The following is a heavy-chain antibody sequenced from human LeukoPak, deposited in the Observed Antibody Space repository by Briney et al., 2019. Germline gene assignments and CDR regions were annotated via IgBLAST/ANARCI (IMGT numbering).Heavy chain of an antibody. V-gene: IGHV5-51*01. CDR3: ARRGWELLQLDY. CDR1: GYSFTSYW. D-gene: IGHD1-26*01. J-gene: IGHJ4*02. Sequence: GDSLKISCKVSGYSFTSYWIGWVRQMPGKGLEWMEVIYPGDSDTSYSPCFQGQVTISDDKSISTAYLQWSSLKASDTAMYYCARRGWELLQLDYWGQENLVPVSS. CDR2: IYPGDSDT.